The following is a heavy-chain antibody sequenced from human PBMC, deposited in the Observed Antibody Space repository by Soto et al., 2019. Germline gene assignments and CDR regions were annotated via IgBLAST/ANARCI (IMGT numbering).Heavy chain of an antibody. CDR3: ARAGAEALRYFDWLLGGPFDY. V-gene: IGHV4-31*03. CDR2: IYYSGST. Sequence: SETLSLTCTVSGGSISSGGYYWSWIRQHPGKGLEWIGYIYYSGSTYYNPSPKSRVTISVDTSKNQFSLKLSSVTAADTAVYYCARAGAEALRYFDWLLGGPFDYWGQGTLVTVSS. D-gene: IGHD3-9*01. CDR1: GGSISSGGYY. J-gene: IGHJ4*02.